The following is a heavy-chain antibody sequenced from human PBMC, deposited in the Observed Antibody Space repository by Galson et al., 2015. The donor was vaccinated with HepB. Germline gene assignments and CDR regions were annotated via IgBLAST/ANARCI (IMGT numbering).Heavy chain of an antibody. CDR3: ASSLYYYYGSGSPHDAFDI. J-gene: IGHJ3*02. CDR2: ISSSSSYI. CDR1: GFTFSSYS. Sequence: SLRLSCAASGFTFSSYSMNWVRQAPGKGLEWVSSISSSSSYIYYADSVKGRFTISRDNAKNSLYLQMNSLRAEDTAVYYCASSLYYYYGSGSPHDAFDIWGQGTMVTVSS. D-gene: IGHD3-10*01. V-gene: IGHV3-21*01.